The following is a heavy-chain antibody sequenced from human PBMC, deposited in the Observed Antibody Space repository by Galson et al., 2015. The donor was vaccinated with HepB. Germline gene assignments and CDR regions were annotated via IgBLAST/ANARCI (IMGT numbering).Heavy chain of an antibody. V-gene: IGHV3-23*01. J-gene: IGHJ5*02. CDR2: ISGSGGST. CDR3: AKGRGSYALHLPDWFDP. D-gene: IGHD3-16*01. Sequence: SLRLSCAASGFAFSSYAMSWVRQAPGKGLEWVSAISGSGGSTYYADSVKGRFTISRDNSKNTLYLQMNSLRAEDTAVYYCAKGRGSYALHLPDWFDPWGQGALVTVS. CDR1: GFAFSSYA.